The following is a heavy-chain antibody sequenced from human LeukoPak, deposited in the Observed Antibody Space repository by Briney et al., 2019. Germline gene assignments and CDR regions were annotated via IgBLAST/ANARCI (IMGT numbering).Heavy chain of an antibody. CDR1: GGSNSSSSYY. V-gene: IGHV4-39*01. J-gene: IGHJ4*02. CDR3: ASRITIFGVVAYFDY. Sequence: SETLSLTCTVSGGSNSSSSYYWGWIRQPPGKGLEWIGTIYYSGSTYYNPSLKSRVTISVDTSKNQFSLKLSSVTAADTAVYYCASRITIFGVVAYFDYWGQGTLVTVSS. CDR2: IYYSGST. D-gene: IGHD3-3*01.